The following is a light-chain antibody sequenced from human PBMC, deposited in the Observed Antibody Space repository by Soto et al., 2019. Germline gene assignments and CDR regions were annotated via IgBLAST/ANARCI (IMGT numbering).Light chain of an antibody. V-gene: IGKV1-16*02. CDR1: QGISNY. Sequence: DLHMTQSPSSLSASVGDRVTITCRASQGISNYLGWYQQKPGKVPKSLIYSASSLQSGVSSKFSGSGSGTDFTLTIYDLQPDDFATYYCQQYYRYPWTFGQGTKVDIK. CDR3: QQYYRYPWT. J-gene: IGKJ1*01. CDR2: SAS.